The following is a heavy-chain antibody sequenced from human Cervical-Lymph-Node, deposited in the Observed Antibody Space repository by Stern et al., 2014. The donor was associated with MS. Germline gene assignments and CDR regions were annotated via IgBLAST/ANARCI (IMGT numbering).Heavy chain of an antibody. CDR3: ARGIWSFAL. D-gene: IGHD2-15*01. J-gene: IGHJ4*02. CDR1: GYSFTSYW. CDR2: IYPGDSDT. Sequence: EVQLVESGAEVKKPGESLKISCKGSGYSFTSYWIGWVRQMPGKGLEWMGSIYPGDSDTTYNPSIEGQVTISADKSSSTPPRQWSSLRASDPAVYYGARGIWSFALWGQGTLVPVSS. V-gene: IGHV5-51*01.